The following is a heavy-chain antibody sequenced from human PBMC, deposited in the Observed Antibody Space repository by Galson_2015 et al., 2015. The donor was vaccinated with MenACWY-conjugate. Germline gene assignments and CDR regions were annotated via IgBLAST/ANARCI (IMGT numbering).Heavy chain of an antibody. V-gene: IGHV4-4*09. CDR3: ARGSPRAES. CDR1: GRSMNNYY. CDR2: VHLSGTT. J-gene: IGHJ4*02. Sequence: SLTCTVSGRSMNNYYWSWIRQSPGKGLEWIGYVHLSGTTDYNPSLRSRVSISIDTTKSQFSLRLTSVTAADTAVYYCARGSPRAESRGQGTLVTVSS. D-gene: IGHD1-26*01.